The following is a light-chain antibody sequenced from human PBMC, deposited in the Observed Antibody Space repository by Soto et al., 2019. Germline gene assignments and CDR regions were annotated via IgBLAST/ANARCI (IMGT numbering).Light chain of an antibody. CDR2: GAS. CDR1: QRVSSSY. Sequence: EIVLTQSPGTLSLSPGDRATLSCRASQRVSSSYLAWYQQKPGQAPRLLIYGASSRATGIPDRFSGSGSGTDFTLTISRLEPEDFAVYYCQQYGPPRDSFGPGTKLEMK. J-gene: IGKJ2*03. V-gene: IGKV3-20*01. CDR3: QQYGPPRDS.